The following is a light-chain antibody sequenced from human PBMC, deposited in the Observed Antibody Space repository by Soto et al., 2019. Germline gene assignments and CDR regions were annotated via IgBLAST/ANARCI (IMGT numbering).Light chain of an antibody. Sequence: AIQMTQSPSSLSASVGDRVTITCRASQGIRNDLSWYEQKPGKAPKLLIHAASSLQSGVPSRFSGTGSGTDFTLTISSLQPEDFATYYCLQDYNYPFTFGPGTKVDIK. CDR2: AAS. V-gene: IGKV1-6*01. CDR3: LQDYNYPFT. J-gene: IGKJ3*01. CDR1: QGIRND.